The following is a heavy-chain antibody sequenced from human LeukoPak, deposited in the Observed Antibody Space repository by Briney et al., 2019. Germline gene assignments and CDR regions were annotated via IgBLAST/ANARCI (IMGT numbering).Heavy chain of an antibody. Sequence: ASVKVSCKASGGTFSSYAISWVRQGPGQGLEWMGIINPSGGSTSYAQKFQGRVTMTRDMSTSTVYMELSSLRSEDTAVYYCARGGDYVWGSKDYWGQGTLVTVSS. V-gene: IGHV1-46*01. J-gene: IGHJ4*02. D-gene: IGHD3-16*01. CDR1: GGTFSSYA. CDR2: INPSGGST. CDR3: ARGGDYVWGSKDY.